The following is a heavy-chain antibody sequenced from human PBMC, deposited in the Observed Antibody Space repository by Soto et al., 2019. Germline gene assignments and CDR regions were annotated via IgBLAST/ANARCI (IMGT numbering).Heavy chain of an antibody. V-gene: IGHV1-3*05. CDR2: INAGNGNT. CDR3: ARAVAVAADFDY. D-gene: IGHD6-19*01. Sequence: QVQLVQSGAEEKKPGASVKVSCKASGYTFTGYAMHWVRQAPGQRLEWMGWINAGNGNTKYSHKFQGRVTITRDTSASTAYMELSSLRSEDTAVYYCARAVAVAADFDYWGQGTLVTVSS. J-gene: IGHJ4*02. CDR1: GYTFTGYA.